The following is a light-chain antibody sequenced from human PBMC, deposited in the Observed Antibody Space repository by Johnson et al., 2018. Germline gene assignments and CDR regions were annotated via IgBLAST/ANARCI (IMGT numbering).Light chain of an antibody. V-gene: IGLV1-51*02. J-gene: IGLJ1*01. Sequence: QSVLTQPPSVSAAPGQKVTISCSGSSSNIGNNYVSWYQQLPGTAPKLIIYENNKRPSGIPERFSGSKYGTSATLGITGLQTGAEVGDYCGTGYSSWIAGNVVGTGTEATVL. CDR3: GTGYSSWIAGNV. CDR2: ENN. CDR1: SSNIGNNY.